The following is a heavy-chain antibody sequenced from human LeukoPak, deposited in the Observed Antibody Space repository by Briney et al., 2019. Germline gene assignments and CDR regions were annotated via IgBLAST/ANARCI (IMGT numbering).Heavy chain of an antibody. CDR2: IKQDGSKQ. D-gene: IGHD6-19*01. J-gene: IGHJ4*02. CDR1: GFALSSYW. CDR3: TRGGGWFLDY. V-gene: IGHV3-7*04. Sequence: PGGSLRLSCVASGFALSSYWMSWVRQAPGKGLEWVANIKQDGSKQYYVDSVKGRFTISRGNAKNSLYLQMNSLRAEDTAVYYCTRGGGWFLDYWGQGTLVTVSS.